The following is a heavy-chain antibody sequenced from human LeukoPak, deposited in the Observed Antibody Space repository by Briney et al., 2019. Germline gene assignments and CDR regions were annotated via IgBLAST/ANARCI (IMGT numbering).Heavy chain of an antibody. CDR3: AKDALVATSHFDN. D-gene: IGHD5-12*01. CDR2: SRNRANSYTT. CDR1: GFTFSDHY. Sequence: PGGSLRLSCAASGFTFSDHYMDWVRQAPGKGLEWVGRSRNRANSYTTEYAASVKGRFTISRDDSKNSLYLQMNSLRAEDTAVYFCAKDALVATSHFDNWGQGTLVTVSS. V-gene: IGHV3-72*01. J-gene: IGHJ4*02.